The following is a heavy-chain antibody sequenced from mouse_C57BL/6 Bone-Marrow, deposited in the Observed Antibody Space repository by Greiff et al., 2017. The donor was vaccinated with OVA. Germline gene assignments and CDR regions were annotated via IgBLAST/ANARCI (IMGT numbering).Heavy chain of an antibody. CDR2: IRSKSNNYAT. D-gene: IGHD2-1*01. CDR3: VRQKLLWVMGY. CDR1: GFSFNTYA. J-gene: IGHJ4*01. Sequence: EVKLVESGGGLVQPKGSLKLSCAASGFSFNTYAMNWVRQAPGKGLEWVARIRSKSNNYATYYADSVKDRFTISRDDSESMLYLQMNNVKTEDTAMYYCVRQKLLWVMGYWGQGTSVTVSS. V-gene: IGHV10-1*01.